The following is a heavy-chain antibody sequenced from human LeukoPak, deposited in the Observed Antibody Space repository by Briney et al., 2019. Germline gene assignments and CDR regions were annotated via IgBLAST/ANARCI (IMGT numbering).Heavy chain of an antibody. CDR1: GFTFSSYC. CDR3: ARDRCSSTSCYTPDAFDI. Sequence: GGSLRLSCAASGFTFSSYCLSWVRQAPGKGLEWVGNIKQDGSEKYYVDSAKGRFNISRDNAKNSLYLQMSSLRAEDTAVYYCARDRCSSTSCYTPDAFDIWGQGTMVTVSS. CDR2: IKQDGSEK. J-gene: IGHJ3*02. V-gene: IGHV3-7*01. D-gene: IGHD2-2*02.